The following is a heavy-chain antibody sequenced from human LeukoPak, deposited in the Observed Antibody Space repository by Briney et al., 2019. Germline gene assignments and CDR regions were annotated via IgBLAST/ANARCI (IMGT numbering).Heavy chain of an antibody. Sequence: SETLSLTCTVSGGSISSSSYYWGWIRQPPGKGLEWIGSIYYSGSTYYNPSLKSRVTISVDTSKNQFSLKLSSVTAADTAVYYCARGVFVFDYWGQGTLVTVSS. V-gene: IGHV4-39*07. J-gene: IGHJ4*02. CDR2: IYYSGST. CDR3: ARGVFVFDY. CDR1: GGSISSSSYY.